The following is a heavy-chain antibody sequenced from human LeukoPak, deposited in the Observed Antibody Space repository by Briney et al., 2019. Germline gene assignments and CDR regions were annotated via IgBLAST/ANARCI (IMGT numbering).Heavy chain of an antibody. CDR3: ARGHSLTTSVDY. CDR2: IREDGSQK. Sequence: GGSLRLSCAASGFTFSYTWMTWVRQAPGKGLEWVASIREDGSQKSAVDSVRGRFSISRDNAKNSVYLQMDSLRAEDTAVYYCARGHSLTTSVDYWGQGTLVTVSS. CDR1: GFTFSYTW. D-gene: IGHD2/OR15-2a*01. V-gene: IGHV3-7*04. J-gene: IGHJ4*02.